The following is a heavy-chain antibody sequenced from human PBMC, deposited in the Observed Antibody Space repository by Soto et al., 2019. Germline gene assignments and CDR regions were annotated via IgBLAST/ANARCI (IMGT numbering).Heavy chain of an antibody. CDR3: ARHETHSSGWYYFDY. CDR2: IYPGDSDT. CDR1: GYSFTSYW. Sequence: GESLKISCKGSGYSFTSYWIGWVRQMPGKGLEWMGIIYPGDSDTRYSPSFQGQVTISADKSISTAYLQWSSLKASDTAMYYCARHETHSSGWYYFDYWGQGTLVTVSS. V-gene: IGHV5-51*01. J-gene: IGHJ4*02. D-gene: IGHD6-19*01.